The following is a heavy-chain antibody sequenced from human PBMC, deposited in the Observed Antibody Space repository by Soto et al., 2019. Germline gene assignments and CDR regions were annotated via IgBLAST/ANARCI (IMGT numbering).Heavy chain of an antibody. CDR1: GYSFSSYG. CDR2: ISVHNGYT. D-gene: IGHD1-1*01. J-gene: IGHJ4*02. Sequence: QVQLAQSGAEVKKPGASVTVSCKASGYSFSSYGISWVRQAPGQGLEWVGWISVHNGYTKYATELQGRVTMTTDTSTSTAYMELRSLRSDDSAVYFCARLEHNFGPHDYWGQGTLVTVTS. CDR3: ARLEHNFGPHDY. V-gene: IGHV1-18*01.